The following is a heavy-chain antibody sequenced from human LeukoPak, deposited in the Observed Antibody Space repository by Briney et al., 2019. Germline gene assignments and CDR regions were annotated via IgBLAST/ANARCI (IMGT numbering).Heavy chain of an antibody. CDR3: ARDPSWSTSALRPFPYYFDY. CDR1: GFTFSSYA. V-gene: IGHV3-30-3*01. D-gene: IGHD1-26*01. CDR2: ISYDGSNK. J-gene: IGHJ4*02. Sequence: GGSLRLSCAASGFTFSSYAMHWVRQAPGKGLEWVAVISYDGSNKYYADSVKGRFTISRDNSKNTLYLQMNSLRAEGTAVYYCARDPSWSTSALRPFPYYFDYWGQGTLVTVSS.